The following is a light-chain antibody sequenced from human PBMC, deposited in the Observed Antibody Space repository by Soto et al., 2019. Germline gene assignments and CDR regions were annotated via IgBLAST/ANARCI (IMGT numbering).Light chain of an antibody. CDR1: QSVSSN. CDR3: QQYNNCTPLT. V-gene: IGKV3-15*01. J-gene: IGKJ4*01. Sequence: EIVMTQSPATLSVSPGERATLSGRASQSVSSNLAWYQQKPGQAPRLLIYGASTRATGIPARFSGSGSGTEFTLTISSLQSEDFAVYYCQQYNNCTPLTFGGGTKVEIK. CDR2: GAS.